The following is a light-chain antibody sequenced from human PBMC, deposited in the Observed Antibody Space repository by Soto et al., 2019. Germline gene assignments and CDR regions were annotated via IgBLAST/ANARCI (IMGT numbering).Light chain of an antibody. CDR3: QQADTFPLT. J-gene: IGKJ4*01. CDR2: AAS. Sequence: DIQMTQSPSSVSASVGDRVTITCRASQGISSCLAWYQQKPGKAPNLLIYAASSLQSGVPSRFSGSESGTDFTLTISSLQPEDFATYYCQQADTFPLTFGGGTKVEIK. CDR1: QGISSC. V-gene: IGKV1-12*01.